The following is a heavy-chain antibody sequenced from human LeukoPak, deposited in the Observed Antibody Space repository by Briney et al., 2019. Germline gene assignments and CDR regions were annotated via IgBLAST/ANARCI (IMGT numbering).Heavy chain of an antibody. Sequence: LTGGSLRLSCAASGFTFDDYGMSWVRQAPGKGLEWVSVIYSGGSTYYADSVKGRFTISRDNSKNTLYLQMNSLRAEDTAVYYCARAIRYSSSWYEFDYWGQGTLVTVSS. V-gene: IGHV3-53*01. CDR1: GFTFDDYG. J-gene: IGHJ4*02. CDR2: IYSGGST. D-gene: IGHD6-13*01. CDR3: ARAIRYSSSWYEFDY.